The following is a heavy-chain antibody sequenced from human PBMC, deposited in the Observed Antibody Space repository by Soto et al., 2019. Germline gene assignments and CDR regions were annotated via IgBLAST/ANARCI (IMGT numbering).Heavy chain of an antibody. CDR3: ARDHLHYDFWSGYPSFDY. D-gene: IGHD3-3*01. Sequence: ASVKVSCKASGYTFTGYYIHWVRQAPGQGLEWMGWINPNSGDTNYAQKFQGRVTMTTDTSTSTAYMELRSLRSDDTAVYYCARDHLHYDFWSGYPSFDYWGQGTLVTVSS. CDR2: INPNSGDT. J-gene: IGHJ4*02. V-gene: IGHV1-2*02. CDR1: GYTFTGYY.